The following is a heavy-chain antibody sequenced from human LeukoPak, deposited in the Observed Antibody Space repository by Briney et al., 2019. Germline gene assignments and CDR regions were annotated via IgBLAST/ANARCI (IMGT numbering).Heavy chain of an antibody. CDR1: GFTFSDYY. V-gene: IGHV3-11*06. D-gene: IGHD3-10*01. CDR3: ARDLQSNYYGSGPLDY. J-gene: IGHJ4*02. Sequence: GGSLRLSCAASGFTFSDYYMSWIRQAPGKGLEWVSYISSSSSYTNYADSVKGRFTISRDNAKNSLYLQMNSLRAEDTAVYYCARDLQSNYYGSGPLDYWGQGTLVTVSS. CDR2: ISSSSSYT.